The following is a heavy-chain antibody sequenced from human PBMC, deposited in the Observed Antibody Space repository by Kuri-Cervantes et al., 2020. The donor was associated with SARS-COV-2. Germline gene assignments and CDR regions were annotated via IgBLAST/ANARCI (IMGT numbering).Heavy chain of an antibody. Sequence: GGSLRLSCAASGFTFSSHWMHWVRQAPGKGLVWVSRINPDGSHTNYADSVKGRFTISRDNAKNTLYLQMNSLRAEDTAVYYCAKDLPIAGRSYYYYAMDVWGQGTTVTVSS. CDR1: GFTFSSHW. V-gene: IGHV3-74*01. J-gene: IGHJ6*02. CDR3: AKDLPIAGRSYYYYAMDV. D-gene: IGHD6-6*01. CDR2: INPDGSHT.